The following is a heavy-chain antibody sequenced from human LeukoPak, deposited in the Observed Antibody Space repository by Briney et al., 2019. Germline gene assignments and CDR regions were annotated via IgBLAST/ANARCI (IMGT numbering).Heavy chain of an antibody. J-gene: IGHJ4*02. CDR1: GFTFSSYS. Sequence: GGSLRLSCAASGFTFSSYSMNWVRQAPGKGLEWVSSISSSSSYIYYADSVKGRFTISRDNAKNSLYLQMNSLRAEDTAVYYCARDSPASSCSDYWGQGTLVTVSS. CDR3: ARDSPASSCSDY. D-gene: IGHD6-13*01. V-gene: IGHV3-21*01. CDR2: ISSSSSYI.